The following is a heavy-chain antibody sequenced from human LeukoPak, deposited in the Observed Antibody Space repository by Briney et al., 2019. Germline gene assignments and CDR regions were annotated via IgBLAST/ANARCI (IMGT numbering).Heavy chain of an antibody. J-gene: IGHJ4*02. CDR2: IWYDGSNK. V-gene: IGHV3-33*01. D-gene: IGHD5-12*01. CDR1: GFTFSSYG. CDR3: ARDRGLGRGYITPINY. Sequence: PGGSLRLSCAASGFTFSSYGMHWVRQAPGKGLEWVAVIWYDGSNKYYADSVKGRFTISRDNSKNTLYLQMNSLRAEDTAVYYCARDRGLGRGYITPINYWGQGTLVTVSS.